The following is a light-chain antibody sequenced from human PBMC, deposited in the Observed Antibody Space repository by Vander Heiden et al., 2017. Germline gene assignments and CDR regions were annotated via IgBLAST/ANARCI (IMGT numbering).Light chain of an antibody. J-gene: IGKJ1*01. Sequence: VMTQSAGSLAVYLVEGATIHCKCSQSVFYSPKNKNALVWYQQKPGQPPKLLIYWASTRESGVSDRFTGSWSGTDFPLTISSLQAEDVAVYYCQQFFSIPTFGQGTRVEI. CDR3: QQFFSIPT. CDR2: WAS. CDR1: QSVFYSPKNKNA. V-gene: IGKV4-1*01.